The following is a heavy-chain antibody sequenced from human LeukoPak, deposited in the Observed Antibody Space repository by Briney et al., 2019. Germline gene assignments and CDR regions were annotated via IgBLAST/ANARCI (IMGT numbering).Heavy chain of an antibody. CDR2: INEDGSKI. V-gene: IGHV3-7*05. CDR3: ARWSHVSGRWFLDN. Sequence: ETGGSLRLSCEASGFRLDNYWMTWVRQAPGKGLEWVSDINEDGSKIYSVDSVKGRFTISRDNARNSLSLQLNTLRAEDTAVYYCARWSHVSGRWFLDNWGRGTLVSVSS. CDR1: GFRLDNYW. J-gene: IGHJ4*02. D-gene: IGHD3-10*01.